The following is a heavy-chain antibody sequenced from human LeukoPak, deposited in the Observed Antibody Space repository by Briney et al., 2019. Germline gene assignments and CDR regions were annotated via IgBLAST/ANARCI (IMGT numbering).Heavy chain of an antibody. CDR1: GGSVSNSLYY. CDR3: ARDRELGY. V-gene: IGHV4-61*01. Sequence: SETLSLTCTVSGGSVSNSLYYWSWIRQPPGKGLEWIGYIYYNGDTNYNPSLKSRVIISIDTSSNQFSLRLNSMTAADTAVYYCARDRELGYWGQGALVTVSS. CDR2: IYYNGDT. D-gene: IGHD3-10*01. J-gene: IGHJ4*02.